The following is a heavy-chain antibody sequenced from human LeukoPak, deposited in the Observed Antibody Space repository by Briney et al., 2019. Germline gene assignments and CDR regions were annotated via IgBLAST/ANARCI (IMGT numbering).Heavy chain of an antibody. D-gene: IGHD2-2*02. CDR3: TRGRGTGYCSGTSCYTEYMDV. CDR2: ISTYNGNT. CDR1: GYTFINYG. V-gene: IGHV1-18*01. J-gene: IGHJ6*03. Sequence: ASVKVSCKASGYTFINYGISWVRQAPGQGLEWMGWISTYNGNTNYAQKFQGRVTMTTDTSTSTAYMELRSLRSDDTAVYYCTRGRGTGYCSGTSCYTEYMDVWGKGTTVTVSS.